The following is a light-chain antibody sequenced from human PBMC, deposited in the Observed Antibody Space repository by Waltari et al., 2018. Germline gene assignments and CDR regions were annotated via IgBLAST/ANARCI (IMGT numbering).Light chain of an antibody. J-gene: IGKJ4*01. CDR3: QHRSSWPLT. Sequence: ELVLTQSPATLSLSPGQRATLSCRASQSVIRYLAWYQKKHGQAPRLLIYDTSVRATGIPDRFSGSGSGTDFTLTIGSLEVEDSAVYYCQHRSSWPLTFGGGTKVEIK. CDR1: QSVIRY. CDR2: DTS. V-gene: IGKV3-11*01.